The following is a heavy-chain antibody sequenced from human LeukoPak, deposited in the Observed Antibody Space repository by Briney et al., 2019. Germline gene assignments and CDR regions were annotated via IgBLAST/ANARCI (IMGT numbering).Heavy chain of an antibody. D-gene: IGHD3-10*01. V-gene: IGHV2-5*02. CDR1: GFSLSTSGVG. Sequence: SGPTLVNPTQTLTLTCTFSGFSLSTSGVGVGWIRQPPGKALEWLALIYWDDDKRYSPSLKSRLTITKDTSKNQVVLTMTNMDPVDTATYHCARQGHYGSGDYYFDYWGQGTLVTVSS. CDR3: ARQGHYGSGDYYFDY. J-gene: IGHJ4*02. CDR2: IYWDDDK.